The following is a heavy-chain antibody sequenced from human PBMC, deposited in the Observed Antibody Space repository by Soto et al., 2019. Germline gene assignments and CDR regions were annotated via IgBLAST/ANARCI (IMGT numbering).Heavy chain of an antibody. Sequence: SETLSLTCTVSGGSISSRPYNWGWIRQPPKKGLEWIGTISYSATTYYNPSLKSRVTMSVDTSQNQFSLKLSSVTAADTAVYYCASHPTGYPNWFDRWGQGTLVT. CDR1: GGSISSRPYN. D-gene: IGHD3-9*01. V-gene: IGHV4-39*01. CDR2: ISYSATT. CDR3: ASHPTGYPNWFDR. J-gene: IGHJ5*02.